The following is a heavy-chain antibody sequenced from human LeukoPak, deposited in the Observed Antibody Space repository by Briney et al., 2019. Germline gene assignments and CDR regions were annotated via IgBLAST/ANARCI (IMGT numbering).Heavy chain of an antibody. V-gene: IGHV3-21*01. CDR3: ATDSTYYYDTSGYSPDYFDY. Sequence: GGSLRLSCAASGFTFNSYTMSWVRQAPGKGLEWVSSISSSDYIYYTDSVKGRFTISRNKAKNSLYLHMNSLRADDTAVYYCATDSTYYYDTSGYSPDYFDYWGRGTLVTVSS. J-gene: IGHJ4*02. D-gene: IGHD3-22*01. CDR1: GFTFNSYT. CDR2: ISSSDYI.